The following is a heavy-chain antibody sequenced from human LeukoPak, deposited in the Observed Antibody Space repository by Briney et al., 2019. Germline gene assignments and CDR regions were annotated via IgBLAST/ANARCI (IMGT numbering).Heavy chain of an antibody. CDR3: ASKSSRRNWFDP. J-gene: IGHJ5*02. CDR2: IYYSGST. V-gene: IGHV4-39*07. Sequence: PSETLSLTCTVSGGSISSSSYYWGWIRQPPGKGLEWIGSIYYSGSTYYNPSLKSRVTISVDTSKNQFSLKLSSVTAADTAVYYCASKSSRRNWFDPWGQGTLVTVSS. D-gene: IGHD6-13*01. CDR1: GGSISSSSYY.